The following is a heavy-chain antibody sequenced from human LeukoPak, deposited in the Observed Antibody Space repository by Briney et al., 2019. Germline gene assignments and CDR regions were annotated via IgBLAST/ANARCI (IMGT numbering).Heavy chain of an antibody. Sequence: EASVNVSCKASGYTFTGYYMHWVRQAPGQGLEWMGWINPNSGGTNYAQKFQGRVTMTRDTSISTAYMELSRLRSDDTAVYYCARSPIVVVVAASDYWGQGTLVTVSS. V-gene: IGHV1-2*02. CDR2: INPNSGGT. D-gene: IGHD2-15*01. J-gene: IGHJ4*02. CDR3: ARSPIVVVVAASDY. CDR1: GYTFTGYY.